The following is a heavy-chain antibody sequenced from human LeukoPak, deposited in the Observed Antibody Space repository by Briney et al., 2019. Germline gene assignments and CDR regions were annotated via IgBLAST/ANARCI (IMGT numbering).Heavy chain of an antibody. CDR2: IYYSGST. V-gene: IGHV4-39*01. D-gene: IGHD6-19*01. J-gene: IGHJ6*02. Sequence: KPSETLSLTCAAYGGSFSGYYWGWIRQPPGKGLEWIGSIYYSGSTYYNPSLKSRVTISVDTSKNQFSLKLSSVTAADTAVYYCARLLLVAGTGGSSYYYYGMDVWGQGTTVTVSS. CDR1: GGSFSGYY. CDR3: ARLLLVAGTGGSSYYYYGMDV.